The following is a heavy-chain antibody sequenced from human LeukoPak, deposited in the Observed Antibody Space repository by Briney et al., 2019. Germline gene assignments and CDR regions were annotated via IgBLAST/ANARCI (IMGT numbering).Heavy chain of an antibody. CDR3: ALSHDYGDYRYPDAFDI. CDR1: GFTFSSYG. Sequence: GGSLGLSCAASGFTFSSYGMHWVRQAPGKGLEWVAVISYDGSNKYYADSVKGRFTISRDNSKNTLYLQMNSLRAEDTAVYYCALSHDYGDYRYPDAFDIWGQGTMVTVSS. V-gene: IGHV3-30*03. D-gene: IGHD4-17*01. CDR2: ISYDGSNK. J-gene: IGHJ3*02.